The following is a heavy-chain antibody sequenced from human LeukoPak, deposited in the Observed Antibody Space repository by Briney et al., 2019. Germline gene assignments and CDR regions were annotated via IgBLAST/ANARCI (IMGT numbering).Heavy chain of an antibody. CDR3: ARDRCYDSSGYYLIYFDY. D-gene: IGHD3-22*01. CDR2: INPSDGST. J-gene: IGHJ4*02. V-gene: IGHV1-46*01. Sequence: ASVKVSSKASGYTFSTYYMHWVRQAPGQGLEWMGIINPSDGSTSYAQKFQGRVTMTRDTSTGTVYMELSSLRSDDTAVYYCARDRCYDSSGYYLIYFDYWGQGTLVTVSS. CDR1: GYTFSTYY.